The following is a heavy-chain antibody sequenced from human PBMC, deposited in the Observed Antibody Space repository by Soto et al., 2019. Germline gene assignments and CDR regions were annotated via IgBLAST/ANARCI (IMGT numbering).Heavy chain of an antibody. CDR2: IYYSGSI. J-gene: IGHJ6*02. V-gene: IGHV4-31*03. CDR1: GGSINSGAYY. CDR3: ARRGDTHPSCYHDMDV. D-gene: IGHD5-18*01. Sequence: SETLSLTCTVSGGSINSGAYYWNWIRQHPGKGLEWIGYIYYSGSIYYNPSLKSRLSISLDMSKNQLSLKLNSVTVADTAVYYCARRGDTHPSCYHDMDVWGQGTTVT.